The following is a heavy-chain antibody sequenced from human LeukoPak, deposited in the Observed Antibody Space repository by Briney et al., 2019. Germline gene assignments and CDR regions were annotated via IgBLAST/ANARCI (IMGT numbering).Heavy chain of an antibody. Sequence: AGGSLRLSCVASGFTFSDHHMDWVRQAPGKGLEWVGRVTIRADSYTTEYAASVKGRFTISKDDSKSSLYLKMNGLKTEDTAVYYCTREKFGDYHNWFDPWGQGTLVTVSS. CDR2: VTIRADSYTT. J-gene: IGHJ5*02. D-gene: IGHD4-17*01. CDR1: GFTFSDHH. V-gene: IGHV3-72*01. CDR3: TREKFGDYHNWFDP.